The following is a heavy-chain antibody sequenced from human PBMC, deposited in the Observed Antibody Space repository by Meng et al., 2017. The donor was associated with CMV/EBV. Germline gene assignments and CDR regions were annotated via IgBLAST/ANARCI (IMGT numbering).Heavy chain of an antibody. CDR2: INPNSGGT. J-gene: IGHJ4*02. V-gene: IGHV1-2*02. CDR3: ARWGGTYRLALGYFDY. D-gene: IGHD6-19*01. CDR1: GYTFTDYD. Sequence: ASVKVSCKASGYTFTDYDVNWVRQAPGQGLEWMGWINPNSGGTNYAQKFQGRVTMTRDTSISTAYMELSRLRSDDTAVYYCARWGGTYRLALGYFDYWGQGTLVTVSS.